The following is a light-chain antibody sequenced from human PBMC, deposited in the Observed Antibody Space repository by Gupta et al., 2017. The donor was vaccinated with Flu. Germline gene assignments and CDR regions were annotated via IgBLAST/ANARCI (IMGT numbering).Light chain of an antibody. V-gene: IGKV1-8*01. CDR3: QQYYSYPLT. CDR2: AAS. Sequence: AIRMTQSPSSFSASTGGRVTITRRASQGISSYLAWYQQKPGKAPKLLIYAASTLQSGIPSRFSGSGSGTDFTLTISCLQSEDFATYYCQQYYSYPLTFGEGTKVEIK. J-gene: IGKJ4*01. CDR1: QGISSY.